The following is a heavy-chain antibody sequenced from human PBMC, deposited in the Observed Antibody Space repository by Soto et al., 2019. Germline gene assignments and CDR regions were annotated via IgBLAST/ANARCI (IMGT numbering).Heavy chain of an antibody. Sequence: GGSLRLSCAASGFTFSSYAMSWVRQAPGKGLEWVSAISGSGGSTYYADSVKGRFTTSRDNSKNTLYLQMNSLRAEDTAVYYCAKNYYDFWSGHDAFDIWGKGTMVTVSS. CDR1: GFTFSSYA. D-gene: IGHD3-3*01. J-gene: IGHJ3*02. V-gene: IGHV3-23*01. CDR2: ISGSGGST. CDR3: AKNYYDFWSGHDAFDI.